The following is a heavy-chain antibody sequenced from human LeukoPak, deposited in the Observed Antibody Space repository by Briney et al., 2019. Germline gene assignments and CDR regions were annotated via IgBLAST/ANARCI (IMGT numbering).Heavy chain of an antibody. CDR2: IYPGDSDT. J-gene: IGHJ3*02. CDR1: GYSFTSYW. D-gene: IGHD5-12*01. V-gene: IGHV5-51*01. CDR3: ARLQHRPSGYDLSDAFDI. Sequence: GESLKISCKGSGYSFTSYWIGWVRQMPGKGLEWMGIIYPGDSDTRYSPSFQGQVTISADKSISTAYLQWSSLKASDTAMYYCARLQHRPSGYDLSDAFDIWGQGTMVTVSS.